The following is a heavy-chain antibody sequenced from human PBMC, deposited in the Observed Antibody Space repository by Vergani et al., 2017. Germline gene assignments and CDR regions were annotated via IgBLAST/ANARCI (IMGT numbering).Heavy chain of an antibody. D-gene: IGHD6-13*01. J-gene: IGHJ4*02. V-gene: IGHV1-69*02. Sequence: QVQLVQSGAEVKKPGSSVKVSCKASGGTFSSYTISWVRQAPGQGLEWMGRIIPILGIANYAQKFQCRVTITAAKSTSTAYMELSSLRSEDTAVYYCASASDAAAGIGYWGQGTLVTVSS. CDR2: IIPILGIA. CDR3: ASASDAAAGIGY. CDR1: GGTFSSYT.